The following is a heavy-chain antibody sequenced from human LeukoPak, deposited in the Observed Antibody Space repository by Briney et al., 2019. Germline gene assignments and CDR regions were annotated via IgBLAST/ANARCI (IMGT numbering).Heavy chain of an antibody. D-gene: IGHD3-3*01. CDR2: ISSSGSTI. Sequence: GGSLRLSCAASGFTFSDYYMSWIRQAPGKGLEWVSYISSSGSTIYYADSVKGRFTIFRDNAKNSLYLQMNSLRAEDTAVYYCARDTHHYDFWSGYYNWFDPWGQGTLVTVSS. J-gene: IGHJ5*02. CDR1: GFTFSDYY. V-gene: IGHV3-11*01. CDR3: ARDTHHYDFWSGYYNWFDP.